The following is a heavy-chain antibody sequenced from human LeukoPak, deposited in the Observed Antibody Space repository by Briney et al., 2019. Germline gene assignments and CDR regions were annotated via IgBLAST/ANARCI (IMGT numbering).Heavy chain of an antibody. CDR1: GGSISSYY. Sequence: PAETLSLTCTVSGGSISSYYWSWIRQPPGKGLEWIGYIYYSGSTNYNPSLKSRVTISVDTSKNQFSLKLSSVTAADTAVYYCARIGHEDYYFDYWGQGTLVTVSS. CDR3: ARIGHEDYYFDY. J-gene: IGHJ4*02. CDR2: IYYSGST. V-gene: IGHV4-59*01.